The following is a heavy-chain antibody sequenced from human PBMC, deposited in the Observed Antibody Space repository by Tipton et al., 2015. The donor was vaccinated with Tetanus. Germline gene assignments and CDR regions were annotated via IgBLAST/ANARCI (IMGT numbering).Heavy chain of an antibody. Sequence: SLRLSCAASGFTFSSYSMNWVRQAPGKGLEWVSSISSSSSYIYYADSVRGRFTISRDNAKNSLYLQMNSLKTEDTAVYYCTAGLGKTGHDYWGQGTLVTVSS. V-gene: IGHV3-21*03. D-gene: IGHD1-14*01. J-gene: IGHJ4*02. CDR2: ISSSSSYI. CDR1: GFTFSSYS. CDR3: TAGLGKTGHDY.